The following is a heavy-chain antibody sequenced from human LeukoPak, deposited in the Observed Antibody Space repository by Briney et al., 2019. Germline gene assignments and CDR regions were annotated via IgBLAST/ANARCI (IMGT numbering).Heavy chain of an antibody. CDR1: GFTFSSYA. D-gene: IGHD5-18*01. J-gene: IGHJ5*02. V-gene: IGHV3-23*01. CDR2: ISGSGGST. Sequence: GGSLRLSCAASGFTFSSYAMSWVRQAPGKGLEWVSAISGSGGSTYYADSVKGRFTISRDNSKNTLYLQMNSLRAEDTAVYYCARDRGRVDTAMVFDNWGQGTLVTVSS. CDR3: ARDRGRVDTAMVFDN.